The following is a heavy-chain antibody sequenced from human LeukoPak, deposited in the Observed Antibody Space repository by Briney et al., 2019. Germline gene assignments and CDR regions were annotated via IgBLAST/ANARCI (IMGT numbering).Heavy chain of an antibody. CDR1: GFTFSSYG. V-gene: IGHV3-30*02. CDR3: AKEVPEYYYDSSGSTMDY. Sequence: PGGSLRLSCAASGFTFSSYGMHWVRQAPGKGLEWVAFIRYDGSNKYYADSVKGRFTISRDNSKNTLYLQMNSLRAEDTAVYYCAKEVPEYYYDSSGSTMDYWGQGTLVTVSS. D-gene: IGHD3-22*01. J-gene: IGHJ4*02. CDR2: IRYDGSNK.